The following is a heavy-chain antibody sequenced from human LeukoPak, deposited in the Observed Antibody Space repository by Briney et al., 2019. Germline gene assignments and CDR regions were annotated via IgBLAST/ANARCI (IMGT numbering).Heavy chain of an antibody. CDR2: IIPIFGTA. V-gene: IGHV1-69*05. CDR3: ARSYSSSWFDP. Sequence: ASVKVSCKASGGTFSSYAISWVRQAPGQGLEWMGGIIPIFGTASYAQKFQGRVTITTDESTSTAYMELSSLRSEDTAVYYCARSYSSSWFDPWGQGTLVTVSS. D-gene: IGHD6-6*01. J-gene: IGHJ5*02. CDR1: GGTFSSYA.